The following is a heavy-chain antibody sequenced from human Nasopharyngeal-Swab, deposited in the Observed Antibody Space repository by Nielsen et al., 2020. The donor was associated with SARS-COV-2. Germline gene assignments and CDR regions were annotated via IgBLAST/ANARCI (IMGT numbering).Heavy chain of an antibody. CDR2: ISTSGTST. J-gene: IGHJ6*02. CDR3: AREKGYQVLWDYYYHGLDV. Sequence: GGSLRLPCVASGFTFSDYYMAWIRQAPGKGLEWVSYISTSGTSTDSADSVKGRFTISRDNANNLLYLHMNNLRDEDTAVYFCAREKGYQVLWDYYYHGLDVWGHGTAVTVSS. V-gene: IGHV3-11*01. D-gene: IGHD3-16*01. CDR1: GFTFSDYY.